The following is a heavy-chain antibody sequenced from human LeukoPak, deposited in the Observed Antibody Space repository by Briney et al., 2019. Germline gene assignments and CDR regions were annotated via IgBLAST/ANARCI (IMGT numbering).Heavy chain of an antibody. CDR1: GFTLSSYA. D-gene: IGHD5-12*01. J-gene: IGHJ4*02. V-gene: IGHV3-23*01. Sequence: GGSLRLSCAASGFTLSSYAISWVRQAPGKGLEWVSAISGSGGSTYYADSVKGRFTISRDNSKNTLYLQMNSLRAEDTAVYYCAKNIVATIGASFHFDYWGQGTLVTVSS. CDR3: AKNIVATIGASFHFDY. CDR2: ISGSGGST.